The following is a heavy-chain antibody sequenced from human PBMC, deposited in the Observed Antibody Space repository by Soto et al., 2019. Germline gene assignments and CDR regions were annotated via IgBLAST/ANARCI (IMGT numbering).Heavy chain of an antibody. CDR2: ISGSGGST. V-gene: IGHV3-23*01. CDR1: GFTFSSYA. CDR3: AKKSFRDSGYVGFDY. D-gene: IGHD5-12*01. J-gene: IGHJ4*02. Sequence: GSLRLSCAASGFTFSSYAMSWVRQAPGKGLEWVSAISGSGGSTYYADSVKGRYTISRDNSKNTLYLQMNSLRAEDTAVYYCAKKSFRDSGYVGFDYWGQGTLVTVSS.